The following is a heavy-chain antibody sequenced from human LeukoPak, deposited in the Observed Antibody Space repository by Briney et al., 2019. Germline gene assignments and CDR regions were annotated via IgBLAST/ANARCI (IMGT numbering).Heavy chain of an antibody. J-gene: IGHJ4*02. CDR3: TPSAIVVVPAIRS. D-gene: IGHD2-21*02. Sequence: GGSPRLSCAASGFTFSGSARHWVRQASGKGLEWVGRIRSKANSYATAYAASVKGRFTISRDDSKNTAYLQMNSLKTEDTAVYYCTPSAIVVVPAIRSWGQGTLVTVSS. V-gene: IGHV3-73*01. CDR2: IRSKANSYAT. CDR1: GFTFSGSA.